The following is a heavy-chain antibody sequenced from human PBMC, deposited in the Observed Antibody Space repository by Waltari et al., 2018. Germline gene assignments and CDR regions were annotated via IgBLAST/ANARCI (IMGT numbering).Heavy chain of an antibody. Sequence: QVQLVQSGAEVKKPGSSVKVSCTASGGTFSSYAISWVRPAPGQGLEWMGGIIPICGTANYAQKFQGRVTITADESTSTAYMELSSLRSEDTAVYYCAVGDGYNLYWYFDLWGRGTLVTVSS. J-gene: IGHJ2*01. V-gene: IGHV1-69*12. CDR3: AVGDGYNLYWYFDL. CDR2: IIPICGTA. CDR1: GGTFSSYA. D-gene: IGHD5-12*01.